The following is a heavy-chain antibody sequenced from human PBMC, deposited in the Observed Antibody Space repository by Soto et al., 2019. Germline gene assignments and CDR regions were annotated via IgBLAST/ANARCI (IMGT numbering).Heavy chain of an antibody. CDR3: LNRYGGVFDY. V-gene: IGHV4-39*01. D-gene: IGHD1-26*01. CDR1: GGSISSSSYY. Sequence: SETLSLTCTVSGGSISSSSYYWGWIRQPPGKGLEWIGSIYYSGSTYYNPSLKSRVTISVDTSKNQFSLKLSSVTAADTAVYYCLNRYGGVFDYWGQGTLVTVSS. CDR2: IYYSGST. J-gene: IGHJ4*02.